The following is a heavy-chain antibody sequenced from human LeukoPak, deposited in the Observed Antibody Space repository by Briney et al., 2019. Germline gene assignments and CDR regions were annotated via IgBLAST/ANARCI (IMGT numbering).Heavy chain of an antibody. CDR3: ARRIAAAGTLFSVWFDP. CDR2: FYYSGST. CDR1: GGSISSSSYY. Sequence: SETLSLTCTVSGGSISSSSYYWGWIRQPPGKGLEWIGSFYYSGSTYYNPPLKSRLTISVDTSKNQFSLKLSSVTAADTAVYYCARRIAAAGTLFSVWFDPWGQGTLVTVSS. J-gene: IGHJ5*02. D-gene: IGHD6-13*01. V-gene: IGHV4-39*01.